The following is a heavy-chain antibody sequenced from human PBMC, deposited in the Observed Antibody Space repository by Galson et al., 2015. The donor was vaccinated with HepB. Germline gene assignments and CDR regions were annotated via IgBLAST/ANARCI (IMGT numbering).Heavy chain of an antibody. CDR1: GFTFSSYG. CDR2: ISYDGSNK. V-gene: IGHV3-30*18. J-gene: IGHJ4*02. CDR3: AKGGNRLDGSGPFPVMDY. Sequence: SLRLSCAASGFTFSSYGMHWVRQAPGKGLEWVAVISYDGSNKYYADSVKGRFTISRDNSKNTLYLQMNSLRAEDTAVYYCAKGGNRLDGSGPFPVMDYWGQGTLVTVSS. D-gene: IGHD3-10*01.